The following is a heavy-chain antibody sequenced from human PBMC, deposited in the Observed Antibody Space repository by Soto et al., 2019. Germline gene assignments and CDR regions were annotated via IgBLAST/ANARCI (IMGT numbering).Heavy chain of an antibody. Sequence: EVQLVESGGGLVQPGGSLRLSCAASGFTFSSYGMNWVRQAPGRGLEWLSYISDSTSTIYYADSVKGRFTISRDNAKNSLSLQMNSLSTEDTAVYYCARAIPVDYWCQGTLVTVSS. CDR1: GFTFSSYG. J-gene: IGHJ4*02. CDR2: ISDSTSTI. CDR3: ARAIPVDY. D-gene: IGHD2-2*02. V-gene: IGHV3-48*01.